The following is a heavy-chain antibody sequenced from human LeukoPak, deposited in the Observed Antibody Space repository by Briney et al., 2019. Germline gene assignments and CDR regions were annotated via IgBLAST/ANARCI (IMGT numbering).Heavy chain of an antibody. J-gene: IGHJ4*02. V-gene: IGHV1-18*01. CDR1: GYTLTNYG. CDR2: ISAYNGNT. CDR3: AREDLGAAYFDF. D-gene: IGHD3-16*01. Sequence: ASVKVSCKASGYTLTNYGISWVRQAPGQGLEWMGWISAYNGNTNSAQKVQDRVTMTTDTSTSTAYMEMRSLRSDDTAVYYCAREDLGAAYFDFWGQGTLVTVSS.